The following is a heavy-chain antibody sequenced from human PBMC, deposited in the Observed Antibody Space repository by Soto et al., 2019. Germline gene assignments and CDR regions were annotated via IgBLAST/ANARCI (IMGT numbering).Heavy chain of an antibody. CDR3: VRPYYSSSWFRFDR. V-gene: IGHV3-11*01. D-gene: IGHD6-13*01. CDR1: GFDFGDYY. J-gene: IGHJ4*02. Sequence: GGSRRLSCTASGFDFGDYYMSWSRPAPGKGLEWVSYIDSGDGTTYYTDSVKGRFTISRDNAKKTVYLQMSSLRVEDTALYYCVRPYYSSSWFRFDRWGRGTLVTVSS. CDR2: IDSGDGTT.